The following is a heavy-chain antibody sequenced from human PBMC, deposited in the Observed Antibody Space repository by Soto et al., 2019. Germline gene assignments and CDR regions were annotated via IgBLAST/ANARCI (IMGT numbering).Heavy chain of an antibody. Sequence: QVQLVESGGGVVQPGRSLRLSCAASGFTFSSYGMHWVRQAPGKGLEWVAGIWYDGSNKYSADSVKGRFTISRDNCKNTMYAEINSLRAENTAVYYCARDLRVCIGGRCYEYVDYWGQGNMVTVSS. CDR2: IWYDGSNK. D-gene: IGHD2-15*01. CDR1: GFTFSSYG. V-gene: IGHV3-30*19. CDR3: ARDLRVCIGGRCYEYVDY. J-gene: IGHJ4*02.